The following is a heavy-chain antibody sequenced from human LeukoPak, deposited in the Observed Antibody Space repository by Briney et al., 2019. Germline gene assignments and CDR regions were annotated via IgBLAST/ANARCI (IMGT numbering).Heavy chain of an antibody. D-gene: IGHD3-10*01. J-gene: IGHJ4*02. V-gene: IGHV4-39*01. CDR1: GGSIRNSSFY. CDR3: ARQELRVDY. Sequence: PSETLSLTCAVSGGSIRNSSFYWGWIRQPPGKGLEWIGSIYYSGSTYYNPSLKSRVTISVDTSKNQFSLKLSSVTAADTAVYYCARQELRVDYWGQGTLVTVSS. CDR2: IYYSGST.